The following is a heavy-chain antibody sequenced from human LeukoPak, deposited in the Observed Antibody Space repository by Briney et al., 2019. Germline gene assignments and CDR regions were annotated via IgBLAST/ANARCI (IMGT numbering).Heavy chain of an antibody. J-gene: IGHJ6*03. CDR3: ATVGLGATPYYYYMDV. V-gene: IGHV1-8*03. Sequence: ASVKVSCKASGYTFTSYDINWVRQATGQGLEWMGWMNPNSGNTGYAQKFQGRVTITRNTSISTAYMELSRLRSEDTAVYYCATVGLGATPYYYYMDVWGKGTTVTVSS. CDR1: GYTFTSYD. CDR2: MNPNSGNT. D-gene: IGHD1-26*01.